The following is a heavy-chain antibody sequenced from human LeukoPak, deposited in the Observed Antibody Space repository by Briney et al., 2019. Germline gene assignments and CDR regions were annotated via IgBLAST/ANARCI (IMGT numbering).Heavy chain of an antibody. V-gene: IGHV3-21*04. D-gene: IGHD3-10*01. CDR1: GFTFSSYS. J-gene: IGHJ4*02. CDR3: AKAHIGSGSVYYFDY. Sequence: GGSLRLSCAASGFTFSSYSMNWVRQAPGKGLEWVSSISSSSSYIYYADSVKGRFTISRDNAKNSLYLQMNSLRAADTAVYYCAKAHIGSGSVYYFDYWGQGTLVTVSS. CDR2: ISSSSSYI.